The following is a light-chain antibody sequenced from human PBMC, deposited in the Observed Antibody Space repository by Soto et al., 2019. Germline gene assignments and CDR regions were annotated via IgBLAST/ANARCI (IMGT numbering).Light chain of an antibody. CDR1: QSGRRY. CDR2: DAS. V-gene: IGKV3-20*01. J-gene: IGKJ1*01. Sequence: EIVLTQSPATLSLSPGARATLSCRARQSGRRYVAWDPQTPGQAPRLLIYDASNRATGIPARFSGSGSGTDFTLTISRLEPEDFAVYYCQDYGSSAWTGGQGTQGEI. CDR3: QDYGSSAWT.